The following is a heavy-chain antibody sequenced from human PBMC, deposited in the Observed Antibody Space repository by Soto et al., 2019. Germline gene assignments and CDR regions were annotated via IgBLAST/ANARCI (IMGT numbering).Heavy chain of an antibody. Sequence: PGGSLRLSCAASGFTFSSYAMHWVRQAPGKGLEWVAVISYDGSNKYYADSVKGRFTISRDNSKNTLYLQMNSLRAEDTAVYYCARDPYDCSGDDCPDWGQGTLVTSPQ. CDR1: GFTFSSYA. V-gene: IGHV3-30-3*01. J-gene: IGHJ4*02. D-gene: IGHD2-15*01. CDR3: ARDPYDCSGDDCPD. CDR2: ISYDGSNK.